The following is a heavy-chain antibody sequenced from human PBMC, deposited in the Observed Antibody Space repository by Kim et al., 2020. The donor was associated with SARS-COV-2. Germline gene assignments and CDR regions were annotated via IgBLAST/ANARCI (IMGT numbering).Heavy chain of an antibody. J-gene: IGHJ4*02. V-gene: IGHV3-15*01. CDR3: TTDRSGVGLSDY. Sequence: DYAAPVEGRLTISRDDSKNTLYLQMNSLKSEDTAVYYCTTDRSGVGLSDYWGQGTLVTVSS. D-gene: IGHD3-3*01.